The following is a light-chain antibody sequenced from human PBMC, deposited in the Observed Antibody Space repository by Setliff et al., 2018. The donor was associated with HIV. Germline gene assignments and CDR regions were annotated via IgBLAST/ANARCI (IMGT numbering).Light chain of an antibody. V-gene: IGLV2-14*03. CDR1: SSDVGDNNS. CDR2: DVT. CDR3: SSYTTTGTYV. J-gene: IGLJ1*01. Sequence: QSVLTQPASVSGSPGQSITISCTGTSSDVGDNNSVSWYQQHPGKAPKLMIYDVTYRPSGVSNRFSGSKSGNTASLTISGLQAEDEADYYCSSYTTTGTYVFGSGTKVTVL.